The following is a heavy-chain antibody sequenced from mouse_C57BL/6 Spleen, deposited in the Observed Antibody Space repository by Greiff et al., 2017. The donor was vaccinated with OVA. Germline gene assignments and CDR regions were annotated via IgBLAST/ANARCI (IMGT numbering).Heavy chain of an antibody. Sequence: VQLQQSGPELVKPGASVKISCKASGYAFSSSWMNWVKQRPGKGLEWIGRIYPGDGDTNYNGKFKGKATLTADKSSSTAYMQLSSLTSEDSAVYFCARPTDPHYYDSSWFAYWGQGTLVTVSA. CDR2: IYPGDGDT. CDR3: ARPTDPHYYDSSWFAY. CDR1: GYAFSSSW. V-gene: IGHV1-82*01. D-gene: IGHD1-1*01. J-gene: IGHJ3*01.